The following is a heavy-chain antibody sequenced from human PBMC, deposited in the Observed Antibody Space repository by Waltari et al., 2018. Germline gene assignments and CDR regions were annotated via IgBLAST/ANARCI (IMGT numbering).Heavy chain of an antibody. Sequence: QVQLVQSGAEVKKPGSSVKVSCKASGGTFSSYAISWVRQAPGQGLEWMGGSIPMFGTANYAQKVQVIVTIAADESTSTAYMGLSSLRSEDTAVYYCARLCSGGSCYYYGMDVWGQGTTVTVSS. CDR3: ARLCSGGSCYYYGMDV. CDR2: SIPMFGTA. D-gene: IGHD2-15*01. V-gene: IGHV1-69*13. J-gene: IGHJ6*02. CDR1: GGTFSSYA.